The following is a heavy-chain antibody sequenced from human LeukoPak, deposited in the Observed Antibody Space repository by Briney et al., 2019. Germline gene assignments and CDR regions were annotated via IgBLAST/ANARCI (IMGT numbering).Heavy chain of an antibody. Sequence: GGSLRLSCAASGFTVSRNYMTWVRQTPGKGLEWVSVIYSGGSTYYADSVRGRFTISRDNSKNTLYLQMNSLRAEDTAVYYCAGTIVGKWAIDYWGQGTLVTVSS. CDR2: IYSGGST. D-gene: IGHD3-22*01. J-gene: IGHJ4*02. CDR1: GFTVSRNY. CDR3: AGTIVGKWAIDY. V-gene: IGHV3-53*01.